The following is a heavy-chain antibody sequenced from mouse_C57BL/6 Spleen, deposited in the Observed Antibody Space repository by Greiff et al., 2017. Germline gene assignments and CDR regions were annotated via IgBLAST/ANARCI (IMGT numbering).Heavy chain of an antibody. D-gene: IGHD1-1*01. Sequence: VQLQQSGAELARPGASVKLSCKASGYTFTSYGISWVKQRTGQGLEWIGEIYPRRGNTYYNEKFKGKATLTADKSSSTAYMELRSLTSEVSAVYFCARDYYYGSSYYYFDYWGQGTTLTVSS. J-gene: IGHJ2*01. CDR1: GYTFTSYG. V-gene: IGHV1-81*01. CDR2: IYPRRGNT. CDR3: ARDYYYGSSYYYFDY.